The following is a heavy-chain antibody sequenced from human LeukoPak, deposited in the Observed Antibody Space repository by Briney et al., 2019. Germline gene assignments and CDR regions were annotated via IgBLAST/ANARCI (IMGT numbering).Heavy chain of an antibody. CDR3: ARRGGLGSALYYYGMDV. V-gene: IGHV1-3*01. J-gene: IGHJ6*04. CDR1: GYTFNIYA. D-gene: IGHD3-10*01. CDR2: INAGNGNT. Sequence: ASVKVSCTASGYTFNIYAMHWVRQAPGQRLEWMGWINAGNGNTRYSQKFHDRVTITRDTSASTTYMELSSLRSEDTAVYYCARRGGLGSALYYYGMDVWGKGTTVTVSS.